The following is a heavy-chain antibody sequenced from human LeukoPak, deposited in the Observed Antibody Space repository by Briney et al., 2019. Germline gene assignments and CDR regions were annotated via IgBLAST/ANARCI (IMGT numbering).Heavy chain of an antibody. D-gene: IGHD6-13*01. CDR1: GFSFSSYW. CDR2: LNTDGSST. Sequence: GGSLRLSCAASGFSFSSYWMHWVRQAPGKGLVWVSRLNTDGSSTNYADSVKGRFTISRDNAKNSLYLQMNNLRVEDTAIYFCARARIAAPLLDYWGQGALVTVSS. V-gene: IGHV3-74*01. CDR3: ARARIAAPLLDY. J-gene: IGHJ4*02.